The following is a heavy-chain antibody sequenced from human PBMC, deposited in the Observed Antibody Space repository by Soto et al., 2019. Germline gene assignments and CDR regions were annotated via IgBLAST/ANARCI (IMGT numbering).Heavy chain of an antibody. CDR2: INPNSGGT. CDR3: ARDTSIAALDY. Sequence: ASVKVSCKASGYTFTGYYMHGVLQAPGQGLEWMGWINPNSGGTNYAQKFQGWVTMTRDTSISTAYMELSRLRSDDTAVYYCARDTSIAALDYWGQGTLVTVSS. CDR1: GYTFTGYY. V-gene: IGHV1-2*04. D-gene: IGHD6-6*01. J-gene: IGHJ4*02.